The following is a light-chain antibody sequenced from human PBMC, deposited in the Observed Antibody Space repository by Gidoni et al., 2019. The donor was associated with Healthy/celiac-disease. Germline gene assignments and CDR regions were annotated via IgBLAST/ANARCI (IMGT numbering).Light chain of an antibody. CDR1: QSISSW. V-gene: IGKV1-5*03. CDR3: QQYNSYSLT. CDR2: TAS. Sequence: DIQMTQSPSTLSASVGDRVTITCRASQSISSWLAWYQQKPGKAPTLLIYTASSLESGVPSRFSGSGSGTEFTLTISRLQPSDFATYYCQQYNSYSLTFGGGTKVEIK. J-gene: IGKJ4*01.